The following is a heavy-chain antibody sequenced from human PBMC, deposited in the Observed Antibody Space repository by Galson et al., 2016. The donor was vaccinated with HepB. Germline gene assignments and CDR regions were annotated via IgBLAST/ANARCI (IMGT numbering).Heavy chain of an antibody. CDR1: GFSFSAYW. V-gene: IGHV3-7*03. CDR3: ARDRLTSVTRHWTGTTYSYYGMYV. Sequence: SLRLSCAASGFSFSAYWMSWVRQSPGKGLAWVANIKQDGSEKYYVDSVKGRFTISRDNARNSLYLQVNGPRADDTAVYYCARDRLTSVTRHWTGTTYSYYGMYVWGQGTTVTVSS. D-gene: IGHD1-14*01. CDR2: IKQDGSEK. J-gene: IGHJ6*02.